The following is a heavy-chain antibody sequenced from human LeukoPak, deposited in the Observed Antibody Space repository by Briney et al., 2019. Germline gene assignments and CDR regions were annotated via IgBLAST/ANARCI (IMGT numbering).Heavy chain of an antibody. Sequence: AETLSLTCAVSGGSISSSNWWRWGRQPPGKGLEWIGEIYHSGSTNYNPSLKGRVTISVDKSKNQFSLKLSSVTAADTAVYYCARWGYYYDSSVNAFDIWGQGTMVTVSS. CDR1: GGSISSSNW. V-gene: IGHV4-4*02. D-gene: IGHD3-22*01. J-gene: IGHJ3*02. CDR2: IYHSGST. CDR3: ARWGYYYDSSVNAFDI.